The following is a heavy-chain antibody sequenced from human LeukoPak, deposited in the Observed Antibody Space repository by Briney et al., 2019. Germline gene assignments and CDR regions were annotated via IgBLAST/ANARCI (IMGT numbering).Heavy chain of an antibody. J-gene: IGHJ4*02. CDR2: IKQDGSEK. D-gene: IGHD3-10*01. CDR1: GFPFSSYW. V-gene: IGHV3-7*01. CDR3: AKGWFYGSGSYYTHFDY. Sequence: GGSLRLSCAASGFPFSSYWMSWVRQAPGKGLEWVANIKQDGSEKYYVDSVKGRFTISRDNANNSLYLQMNSLRAEDTAVYYCAKGWFYGSGSYYTHFDYWGQGTLVTVSS.